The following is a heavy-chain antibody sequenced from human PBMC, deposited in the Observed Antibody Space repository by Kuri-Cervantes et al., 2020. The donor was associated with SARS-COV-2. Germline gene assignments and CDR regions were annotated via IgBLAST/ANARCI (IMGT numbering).Heavy chain of an antibody. CDR3: SRGGYRYDKPGVYFDY. Sequence: GESLKISCAASGFTFSSYAMHWVRQAPGKGLEWVAVIWYDGSNKYYADSVKGRFTISRDNSKNTLYLQMNNLRPEDTAIYFCSRGGYRYDKPGVYFDYWGQGTLVTVSS. V-gene: IGHV3-33*08. CDR2: IWYDGSNK. CDR1: GFTFSSYA. D-gene: IGHD5-18*01. J-gene: IGHJ4*02.